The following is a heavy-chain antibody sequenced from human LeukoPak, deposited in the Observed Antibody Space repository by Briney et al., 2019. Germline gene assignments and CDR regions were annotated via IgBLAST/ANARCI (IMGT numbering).Heavy chain of an antibody. V-gene: IGHV1-18*01. Sequence: GASVKVSCKASGYTFIGNGITWVRQAPGQGLEWMGWINGYNGNTAYAQMLQGRLTMTTDTSTTTAYMELRGLRSDDTAVYYCARSGYCSGASCYAEGIDYWGQGTLVTVSS. CDR2: INGYNGNT. CDR3: ARSGYCSGASCYAEGIDY. CDR1: GYTFIGNG. D-gene: IGHD2-2*01. J-gene: IGHJ4*02.